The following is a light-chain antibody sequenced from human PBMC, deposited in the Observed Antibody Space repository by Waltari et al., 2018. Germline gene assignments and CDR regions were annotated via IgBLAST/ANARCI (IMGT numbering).Light chain of an antibody. CDR1: SSDVGSYNL. J-gene: IGLJ2*01. V-gene: IGLV2-23*03. Sequence: QSALTQPASVSGSPGQSITISCTGTSSDVGSYNLVSWYQQHPGKAPKLMIYEGSKLPSGVFNRFSGSKSGNTASLTISGLQAEDEADYCCCSYAGSSTFVVFGGGTKLTVL. CDR2: EGS. CDR3: CSYAGSSTFVV.